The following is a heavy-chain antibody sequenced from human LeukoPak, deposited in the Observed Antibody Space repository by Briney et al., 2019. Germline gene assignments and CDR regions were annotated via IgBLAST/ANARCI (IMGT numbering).Heavy chain of an antibody. J-gene: IGHJ4*02. D-gene: IGHD3-22*01. V-gene: IGHV3-23*01. CDR1: GFTFKSYA. CDR3: ARADPGIDYYDSSGYSDY. CDR2: ISDSGSRT. Sequence: PSGGSLRLSCAASGFTFKSYAMNWVRQAPGKGLEWVSGISDSGSRTYSADSVKGRFTISRDNSKNTLYLQMNSLRAEDTAVYYCARADPGIDYYDSSGYSDYWGQGTLVTVSS.